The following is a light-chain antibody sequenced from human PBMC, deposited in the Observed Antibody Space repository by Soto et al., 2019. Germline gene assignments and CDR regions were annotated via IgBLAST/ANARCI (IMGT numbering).Light chain of an antibody. V-gene: IGKV3-15*01. J-gene: IGKJ1*01. CDR2: GAS. Sequence: ETTLTQSPATLSASPGERVTLSCRATLSVTYNLAWYQQKPGQAPRLLIYGASTRPTGIPARFSGRGSGTEFTLTITSLQSEDFAVYYCQQYNDWLWTFGQGTKVEIK. CDR3: QQYNDWLWT. CDR1: LSVTYN.